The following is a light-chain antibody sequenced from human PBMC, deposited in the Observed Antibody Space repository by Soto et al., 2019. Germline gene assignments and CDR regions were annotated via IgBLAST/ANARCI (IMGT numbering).Light chain of an antibody. CDR3: QQYNNYWT. CDR2: KAS. CDR1: HSVNSW. V-gene: IGKV1-5*03. Sequence: DIQLTQSPSTLSASVGDGVTLTCRASHSVNSWLAWFQQKPGKAPKLLIYKASTLESGVPSRFSGSGSGTEFTLTISSLQPDDFGTYYCQQYNNYWTFGQGTKVDIK. J-gene: IGKJ1*01.